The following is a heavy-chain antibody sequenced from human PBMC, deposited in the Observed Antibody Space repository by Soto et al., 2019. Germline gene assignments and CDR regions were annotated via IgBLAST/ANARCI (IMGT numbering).Heavy chain of an antibody. CDR1: AGSMNNYY. J-gene: IGHJ5*02. CDR2: IRHTGST. CDR3: ARGYYFDP. Sequence: PSETLSLTCTVSAGSMNNYYWSWIRQPPGKGLEWIGYIRHTGSTNYNPSLKGRVTISVDTSKNQFSLKLTSATAADTAVYYCARGYYFDPWGQGTLVTVSS. V-gene: IGHV4-59*01. D-gene: IGHD2-21*01.